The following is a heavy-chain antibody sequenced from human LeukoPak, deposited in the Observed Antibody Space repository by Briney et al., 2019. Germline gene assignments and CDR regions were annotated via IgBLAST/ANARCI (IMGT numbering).Heavy chain of an antibody. CDR1: GGSIGDYY. V-gene: IGHV4-59*01. D-gene: IGHD1-7*01. CDR3: ARGWNYKGPLDF. CDR2: IYYGGST. J-gene: IGHJ4*02. Sequence: SETLSLTCSVSGGSIGDYYWSWVRQPPGKGLELIGYIYYGGSTSYSPSLKTRVTISVDTSKNQFSLRVTSVTAADTAVYYCARGWNYKGPLDFWGQGALVIVSS.